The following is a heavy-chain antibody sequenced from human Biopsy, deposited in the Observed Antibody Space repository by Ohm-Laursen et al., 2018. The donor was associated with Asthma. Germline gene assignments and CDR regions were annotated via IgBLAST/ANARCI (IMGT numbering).Heavy chain of an antibody. V-gene: IGHV3-30*18. CDR2: ISYDGSNK. D-gene: IGHD3-22*01. CDR3: AKVRSDWVITESFDY. J-gene: IGHJ4*02. CDR1: GFTFGDYW. Sequence: SLRLSCTASGFTFGDYWMSWVRQVPGKGLEWVAVISYDGSNKYYADSVKGRFTISRDNSKNTLYLQMNSLRPEDTAFYYCAKVRSDWVITESFDYWGQGVLVTVSS.